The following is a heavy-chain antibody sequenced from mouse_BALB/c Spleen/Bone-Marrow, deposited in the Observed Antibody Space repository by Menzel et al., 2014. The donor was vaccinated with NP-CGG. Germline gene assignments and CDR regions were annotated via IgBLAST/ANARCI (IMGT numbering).Heavy chain of an antibody. Sequence: ESGPGLVKPSQSLSLTCSVTGYSITSGYYWDWIRQFPGNKLEWMGYISYDGSNNYNPSLKNRISITRDTSKNQFFLKLNPVTTEDTATYYCARGGYDGRGFAYWGQGTLVTVSA. CDR1: GYSITSGYY. D-gene: IGHD2-14*01. CDR2: ISYDGSN. V-gene: IGHV3-6*02. CDR3: ARGGYDGRGFAY. J-gene: IGHJ3*01.